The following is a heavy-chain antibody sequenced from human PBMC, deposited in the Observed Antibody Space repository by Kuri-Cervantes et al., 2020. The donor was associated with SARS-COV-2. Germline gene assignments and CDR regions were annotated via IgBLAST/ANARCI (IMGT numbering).Heavy chain of an antibody. Sequence: SVKVSCKASGGTFSSYAISWVRQAPGQGLEWMGRIIPILGIANYAQKFQGRVTITADKSTSTAYMELSSLGSEDTAVYYCARDQDIVVVPADYNDYWGQGTLVTVSS. CDR2: IIPILGIA. CDR1: GGTFSSYA. J-gene: IGHJ4*02. V-gene: IGHV1-69*04. D-gene: IGHD2-2*01. CDR3: ARDQDIVVVPADYNDY.